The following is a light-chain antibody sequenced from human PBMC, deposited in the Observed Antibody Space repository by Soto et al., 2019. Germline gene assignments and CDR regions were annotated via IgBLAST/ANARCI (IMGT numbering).Light chain of an antibody. CDR2: TAS. CDR1: QSVSSNY. J-gene: IGKJ1*01. Sequence: EIVLTQSPGTLSLSPGERATLSCRASQSVSSNYLAWYQQKPGQAPTLLIYTASGRATGIPDRFSGSGSGTDFTLTISRVEPEDFAVYYCQQYGTSPWTFGQGTKVEIK. V-gene: IGKV3-20*01. CDR3: QQYGTSPWT.